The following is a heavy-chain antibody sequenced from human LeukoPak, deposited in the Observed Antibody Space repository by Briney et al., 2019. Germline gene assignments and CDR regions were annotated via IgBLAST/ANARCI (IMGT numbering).Heavy chain of an antibody. CDR3: ARVGIYGSGSYAFDI. CDR2: IYYSGST. Sequence: SETLSLTCTVSGGSISSSSYYWGWIRQPPGKGLEWIGSIYYSGSTYYNPSLKSRVTISVDTSKNQFSLKLSSVTAADTAVYYCARVGIYGSGSYAFDIWGQGTMVTVSS. V-gene: IGHV4-39*07. D-gene: IGHD3-10*01. CDR1: GGSISSSSYY. J-gene: IGHJ3*02.